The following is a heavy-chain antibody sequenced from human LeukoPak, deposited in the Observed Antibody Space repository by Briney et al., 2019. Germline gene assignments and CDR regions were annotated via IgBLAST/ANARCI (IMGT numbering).Heavy chain of an antibody. CDR3: AKGSKAVLFTRDHYMDV. D-gene: IGHD6-19*01. V-gene: IGHV3-7*01. CDR1: GFTFSSYW. Sequence: GGSLRLSCAASGFTFSSYWMSWVRQAPGKGLEWVANIKQDGSEKYYVDSVKGRFTISRDNAKNSLYLQMNSLRAEDTAVYFCAKGSKAVLFTRDHYMDVWGKGTTVTISS. CDR2: IKQDGSEK. J-gene: IGHJ6*03.